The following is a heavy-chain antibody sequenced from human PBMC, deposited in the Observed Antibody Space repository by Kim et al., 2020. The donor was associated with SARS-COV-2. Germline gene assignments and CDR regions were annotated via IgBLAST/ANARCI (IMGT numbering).Heavy chain of an antibody. D-gene: IGHD3-9*01. J-gene: IGHJ4*02. Sequence: SQKFHGRVTITRDTSASTAYMDLSSLGSADTAMYYCARDAGFDSTDYYFDYWGQGTVVAVSS. CDR3: ARDAGFDSTDYYFDY. V-gene: IGHV1-3*01.